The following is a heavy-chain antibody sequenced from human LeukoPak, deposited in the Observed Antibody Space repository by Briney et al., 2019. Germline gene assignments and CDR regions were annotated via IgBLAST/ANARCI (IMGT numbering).Heavy chain of an antibody. Sequence: GASVKVSCKASGYSFPTYDINWVRQATGQGLQWMGWMSSKSGHTAYAQKFQGRVIFTRNISIGTAYMEVSSLTSEDTAVYYCAKGRASAGGYSGYDWGDWFDPWGQGTLVTVSS. CDR1: GYSFPTYD. J-gene: IGHJ5*02. CDR3: AKGRASAGGYSGYDWGDWFDP. V-gene: IGHV1-8*03. D-gene: IGHD5-12*01. CDR2: MSSKSGHT.